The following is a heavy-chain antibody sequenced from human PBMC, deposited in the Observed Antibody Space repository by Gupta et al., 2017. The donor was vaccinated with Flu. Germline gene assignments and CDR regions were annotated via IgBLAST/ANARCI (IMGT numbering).Heavy chain of an antibody. D-gene: IGHD3-9*01. Sequence: QVQLVESGGGVVQPGRSLRLSCAASGFTFSSYGMHWVRQAPGKGLEWVAVIWYDGSNKYYADSVKGRFTISRDNSKNTLYLQMNSLRAEDTAVYYCARDITIFSPLDAFDIWGQGTMVTVSS. CDR2: IWYDGSNK. J-gene: IGHJ3*02. V-gene: IGHV3-33*01. CDR3: ARDITIFSPLDAFDI. CDR1: GFTFSSYG.